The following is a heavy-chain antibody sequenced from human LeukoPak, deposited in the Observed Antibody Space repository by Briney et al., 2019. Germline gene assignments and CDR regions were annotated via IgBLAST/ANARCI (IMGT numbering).Heavy chain of an antibody. CDR2: FDPEDGET. Sequence: ASVKVSCKVSGYTLTELSMHWVRQAPGKGLEWMGGFDPEDGETIYAQKFQGRVTMTEDTSTDTAYMELSSLRSEDTAVYYCATDPESSGPANAFDIWGQGTMVTVSS. CDR1: GYTLTELS. D-gene: IGHD3-22*01. CDR3: ATDPESSGPANAFDI. J-gene: IGHJ3*02. V-gene: IGHV1-24*01.